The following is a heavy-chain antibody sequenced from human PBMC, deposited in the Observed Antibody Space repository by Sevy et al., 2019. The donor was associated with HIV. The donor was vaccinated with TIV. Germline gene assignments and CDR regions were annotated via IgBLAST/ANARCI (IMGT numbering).Heavy chain of an antibody. D-gene: IGHD3-22*01. Sequence: GGSLRLSCAASGFTFSSYAMSWVRQAPGKGLEWVSAISGSGGSTYYADSVKGRFTISRDNSKNTLYLQMNRLRAEDTAVYYCANPYYYDSSGYSDYWGQGTLVTVSS. CDR1: GFTFSSYA. V-gene: IGHV3-23*01. J-gene: IGHJ4*02. CDR3: ANPYYYDSSGYSDY. CDR2: ISGSGGST.